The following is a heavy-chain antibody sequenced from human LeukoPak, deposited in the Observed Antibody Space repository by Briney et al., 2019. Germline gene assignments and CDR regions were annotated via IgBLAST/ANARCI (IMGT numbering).Heavy chain of an antibody. CDR2: IYYSGST. CDR1: GGSVSSGNYY. J-gene: IGHJ4*02. CDR3: ARVGWYHGRYYFDY. V-gene: IGHV4-61*01. Sequence: PSETLSLTCTVSGGSVSSGNYYWSWIRQPPGKGLEWIGYIYYSGSTNYNPSLKSRVTISVDTSKNQFSLKLSSVTAADTAVYYCARVGWYHGRYYFDYWGQGTLVTVSS. D-gene: IGHD2-15*01.